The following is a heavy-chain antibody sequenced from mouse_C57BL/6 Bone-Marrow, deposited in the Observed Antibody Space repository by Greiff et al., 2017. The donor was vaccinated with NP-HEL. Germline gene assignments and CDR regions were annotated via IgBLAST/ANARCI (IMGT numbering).Heavy chain of an antibody. CDR1: GFSLTSYG. Sequence: VKLVESGPGLVQPSQSLSITCTVSGFSLTSYGVHWVRQSPGKGLEWLGVIWSGGSTDYNAALISRLSISKDNSKSQVFFKMNSLQADDTAIYYCASSNWDWYFDVWCTGTTVTVSS. CDR3: ASSNWDWYFDV. D-gene: IGHD4-1*01. CDR2: IWSGGST. V-gene: IGHV2-2*01. J-gene: IGHJ1*03.